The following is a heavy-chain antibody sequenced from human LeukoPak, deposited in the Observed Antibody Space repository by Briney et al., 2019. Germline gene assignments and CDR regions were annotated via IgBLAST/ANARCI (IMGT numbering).Heavy chain of an antibody. Sequence: GGSLRLCCAASGFTFSNYWMTWVRQAPGKGLEWVANIKQDGSEKNYVDSVKGRFTISRDNAQNSLYLQMNSLRAEDTAVYYCASTATCSFWGQGTMVTVSS. CDR1: GFTFSNYW. V-gene: IGHV3-7*01. D-gene: IGHD2-2*01. CDR3: ASTATCSF. J-gene: IGHJ3*01. CDR2: IKQDGSEK.